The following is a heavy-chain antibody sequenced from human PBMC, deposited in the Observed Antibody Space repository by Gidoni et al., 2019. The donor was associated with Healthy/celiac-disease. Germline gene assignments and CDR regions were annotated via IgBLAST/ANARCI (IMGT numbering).Heavy chain of an antibody. CDR2: LWYDGSNK. Sequence: QVQMVESGGGVGQPGRSLRLSCAASGFTFSSYGMHWVRQAPGKGLEWVAVLWYDGSNKYYADSVKGRFTISRDNSKNTLYLQMNSLRADDTAVYYCARDSLKVLAVAGRGLDYWGQGTLVTFSS. J-gene: IGHJ4*02. CDR1: GFTFSSYG. CDR3: ARDSLKVLAVAGRGLDY. V-gene: IGHV3-33*01. D-gene: IGHD6-19*01.